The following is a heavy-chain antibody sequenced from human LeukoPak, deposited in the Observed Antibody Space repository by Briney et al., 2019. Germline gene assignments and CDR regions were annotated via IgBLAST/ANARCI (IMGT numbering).Heavy chain of an antibody. Sequence: SETLSLTCAVYGGSFSGYYWSWIRQPPGKGLEWIGEINHSGSTNYNPSLKSRVTISVDTYKNQFSLKLSSVTPADTAVYYCARRSSKRFNWYFDLWGRGTLVTVSS. J-gene: IGHJ2*01. CDR2: INHSGST. D-gene: IGHD5-24*01. CDR1: GGSFSGYY. CDR3: ARRSSKRFNWYFDL. V-gene: IGHV4-34*01.